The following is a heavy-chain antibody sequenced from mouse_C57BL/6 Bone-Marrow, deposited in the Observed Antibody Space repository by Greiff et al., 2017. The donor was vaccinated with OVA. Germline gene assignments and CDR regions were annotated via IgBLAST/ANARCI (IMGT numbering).Heavy chain of an antibody. V-gene: IGHV5-2*01. D-gene: IGHD2-3*01. CDR3: ARDGIEDY. CDR1: EYAFPSHD. J-gene: IGHJ2*01. Sequence: EVHLVESGGGLVQPGESLKLSCESNEYAFPSHDMYWVRQTPEKRLELVAAINSDGGSTYYPDTMKRRFTLSRDNTKKTLYLQMSRLRSEDTAVYYCARDGIEDYWGQGTTLTVSS. CDR2: INSDGGST.